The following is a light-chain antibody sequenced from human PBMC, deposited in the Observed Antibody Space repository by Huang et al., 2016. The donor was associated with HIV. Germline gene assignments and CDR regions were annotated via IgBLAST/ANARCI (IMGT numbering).Light chain of an antibody. V-gene: IGKV3-20*01. CDR1: QSVSRSY. CDR2: VAS. J-gene: IGKJ1*01. CDR3: QQYESSPWT. Sequence: EIVLTQSPGTLSLSPGERATLSCRASQSVSRSYLGWYQQKAGQAPRLLIYVASRRAPGIPDRFRGSGSGTDFTLTISRLEPEDFAIYYCQQYESSPWTFGQGTKVEMK.